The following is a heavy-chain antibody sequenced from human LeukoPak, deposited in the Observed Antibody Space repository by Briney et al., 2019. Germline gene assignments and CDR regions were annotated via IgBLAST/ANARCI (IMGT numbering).Heavy chain of an antibody. CDR2: FDPEDGET. V-gene: IGHV1-24*01. J-gene: IGHJ5*02. Sequence: ASVKVSCKVSGYTLTELSMHWVRQAPGKGLEWMGGFDPEDGETIYAQKFQGRVTMTEDTSTDTAYMELSSLRSEDTAVYYCATGGDYGDYVWFDPWGQGTLVTISS. D-gene: IGHD4-17*01. CDR1: GYTLTELS. CDR3: ATGGDYGDYVWFDP.